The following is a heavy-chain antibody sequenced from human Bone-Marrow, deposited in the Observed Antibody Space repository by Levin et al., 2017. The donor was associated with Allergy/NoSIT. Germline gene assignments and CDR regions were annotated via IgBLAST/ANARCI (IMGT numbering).Heavy chain of an antibody. J-gene: IGHJ3*02. Sequence: SLKISCRASGFTFADYAMHWVRQVPGKGLEWVSGISWNSGNVGYVDSVKGRFTVSRDNAKNSLYLQMNSLRAEDTALYYCTADIIDYYTSGSLPLDIWGQGTMVTVSS. CDR3: TADIIDYYTSGSLPLDI. CDR2: ISWNSGNV. D-gene: IGHD3-10*01. V-gene: IGHV3-9*01. CDR1: GFTFADYA.